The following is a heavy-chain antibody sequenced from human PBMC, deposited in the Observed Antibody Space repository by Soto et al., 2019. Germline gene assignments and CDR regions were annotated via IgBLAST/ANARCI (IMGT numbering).Heavy chain of an antibody. D-gene: IGHD4-4*01. V-gene: IGHV3-23*01. CDR1: GFIFNAYA. CDR3: ARVASDYITSLDN. J-gene: IGHJ4*02. Sequence: EVQLLESGGGIVQPGGSLRLSCAASGFIFNAYAMTWVRQAPGKGLEWVSAIGGSGGNTYYAASVKGRFTISRDNARDTLDLQTNSLRAEDAAVYYGARVASDYITSLDNWGQGILGTVSS. CDR2: IGGSGGNT.